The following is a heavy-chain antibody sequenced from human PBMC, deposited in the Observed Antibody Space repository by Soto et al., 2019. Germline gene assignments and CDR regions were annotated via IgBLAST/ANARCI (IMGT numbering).Heavy chain of an antibody. CDR1: GFTFSRYG. Sequence: QVQLVESGGGVVQPGRSLRLSCATSGFTFSRYGIHWVRQAPGKGLEWVAVTSHDGTNKYYTDSVQGRFIISRDNSKNTVYLEMNSLRAEDTAVYYCAKETVATIRPTRIYYYYGLDVWGQGTTVSVSS. D-gene: IGHD5-12*01. J-gene: IGHJ6*02. V-gene: IGHV3-30*18. CDR3: AKETVATIRPTRIYYYYGLDV. CDR2: TSHDGTNK.